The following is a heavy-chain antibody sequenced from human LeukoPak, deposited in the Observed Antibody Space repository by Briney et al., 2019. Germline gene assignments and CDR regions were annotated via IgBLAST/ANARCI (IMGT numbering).Heavy chain of an antibody. CDR3: ARGPMVSFDY. V-gene: IGHV3-21*01. D-gene: IGHD3-10*01. J-gene: IGHJ4*02. Sequence: PGGSLRLSCAASGFTFSSYSMNWVRQAPGKGLEWVSSISSSSSYIYYADSMKGRFTISRDNAKNSLYLQMNSLRAEDTAVYYCARGPMVSFDYWGQGTLVTVSS. CDR1: GFTFSSYS. CDR2: ISSSSSYI.